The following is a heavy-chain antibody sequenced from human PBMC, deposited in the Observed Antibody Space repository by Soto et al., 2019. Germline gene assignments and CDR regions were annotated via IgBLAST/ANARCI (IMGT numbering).Heavy chain of an antibody. Sequence: ASVKVSCKASGYTFTSYAMHSVRQAPGKRLEWMGWINAGNGNTKYSQKFQARVTITRDTSATTAYMELSSLRSEDTAVYYCARSIVVVPAADYWGQGTLVTVSS. V-gene: IGHV1-3*01. D-gene: IGHD2-21*02. CDR1: GYTFTSYA. CDR3: ARSIVVVPAADY. J-gene: IGHJ4*02. CDR2: INAGNGNT.